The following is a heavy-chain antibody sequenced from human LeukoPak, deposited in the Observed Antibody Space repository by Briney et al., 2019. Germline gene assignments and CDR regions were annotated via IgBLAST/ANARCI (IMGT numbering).Heavy chain of an antibody. V-gene: IGHV3-48*03. D-gene: IGHD3-10*02. CDR3: AELGVTMIGGV. Sequence: GGSLRLFRGASGFPLSSYEMNWVRQAPGKGLEWVSYISSSGSTIYYADSVKGRFTISRDNAKNSLYLQMNNLRAEDTAVYYCAELGVTMIGGVWGKGTTVTISS. CDR2: ISSSGSTI. J-gene: IGHJ6*04. CDR1: GFPLSSYE.